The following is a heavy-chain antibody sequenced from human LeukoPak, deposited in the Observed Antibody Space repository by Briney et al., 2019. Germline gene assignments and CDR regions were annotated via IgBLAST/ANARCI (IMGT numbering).Heavy chain of an antibody. CDR3: ASPEMARDGTYAMDV. J-gene: IGHJ6*02. D-gene: IGHD5-24*01. CDR1: GFTFSSTY. Sequence: PGGSLRLSCAASGFTFSSTYMSWVRQAPGKGLEWVSVIYSGGSTYYADSVKGRFTISRDNSKNTLYLQMNSLRAEDTAVYYCASPEMARDGTYAMDVWGQGTTVTVSS. V-gene: IGHV3-53*01. CDR2: IYSGGST.